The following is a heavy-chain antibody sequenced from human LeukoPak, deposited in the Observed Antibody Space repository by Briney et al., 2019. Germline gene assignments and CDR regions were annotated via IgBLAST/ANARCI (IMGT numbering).Heavy chain of an antibody. CDR1: GCTFSSYA. V-gene: IGHV1-69*04. Sequence: GASVKVSCKASGCTFSSYAISWVRQAPGQGLEWMGRIIPILGIANYAQKFQGRVTITADKSTSTAYMELSSLRSEDTAVYYCARDRLGPNWYFDLWGRGTLVTVSS. J-gene: IGHJ2*01. CDR3: ARDRLGPNWYFDL. D-gene: IGHD6-19*01. CDR2: IIPILGIA.